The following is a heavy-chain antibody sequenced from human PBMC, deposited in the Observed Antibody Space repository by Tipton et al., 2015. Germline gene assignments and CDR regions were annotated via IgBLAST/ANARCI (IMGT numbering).Heavy chain of an antibody. V-gene: IGHV5-51*01. CDR2: IYLGDSDT. Sequence: VQLVQSGAEVRKPGESLKISCKASGFSFASHWIGWVRQMSGKGQEWMGIIYLGDSDTKYSPSFQGQVTMSADKSISTAYLQWSSLKASDTAMYYCARGFGSAYDFWGQGTLVTVSS. CDR3: ARGFGSAYDF. J-gene: IGHJ4*02. CDR1: GFSFASHW. D-gene: IGHD3-10*01.